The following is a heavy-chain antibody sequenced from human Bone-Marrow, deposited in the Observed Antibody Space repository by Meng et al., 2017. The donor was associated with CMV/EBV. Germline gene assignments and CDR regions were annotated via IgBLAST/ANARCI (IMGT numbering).Heavy chain of an antibody. J-gene: IGHJ6*02. V-gene: IGHV3-53*01. D-gene: IGHD2-2*02. CDR2: IYSGGST. Sequence: GGSLRLSCAASGFTVSSNYMSCVRQAPGKGLECVSVIYSGGSTYYADSVKGRFTISRDNSKNTLYLQMNSLRAEDTAVYYCARETVVPAAIEGVYYYYYGMDVWGQGTTVAVSS. CDR3: ARETVVPAAIEGVYYYYYGMDV. CDR1: GFTVSSNY.